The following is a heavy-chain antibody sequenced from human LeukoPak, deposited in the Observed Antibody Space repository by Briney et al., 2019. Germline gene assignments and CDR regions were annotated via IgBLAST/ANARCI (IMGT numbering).Heavy chain of an antibody. CDR3: ARDRSSIAAAGTRWFDP. CDR1: GGSISSYY. Sequence: SETLSLTCTVSGGSISSYYWSWIRQPPGKGLEWIGYIYYSGSTNYNPSLKSRVTISVDTSKNQFSLKLSSVTAADTAVYYCARDRSSIAAAGTRWFDPWGQGTLVTVSS. D-gene: IGHD6-13*01. J-gene: IGHJ5*02. V-gene: IGHV4-59*01. CDR2: IYYSGST.